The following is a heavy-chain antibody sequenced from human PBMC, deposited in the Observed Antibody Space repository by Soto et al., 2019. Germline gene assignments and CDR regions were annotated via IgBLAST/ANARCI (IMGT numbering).Heavy chain of an antibody. J-gene: IGHJ4*02. CDR2: IGGGGGST. CDR1: GFTFNYYA. CDR3: AKLILDFVEWLLPYFDF. V-gene: IGHV3-23*01. Sequence: EVQLLESGGGLVQPGGSLRLSCAASGFTFNYYAMSWVRLAPGKGLEWVAVIGGGGGSTYYADSVKGRFTISRDDSNNIVFLEMNSLRAEDTAVYYCAKLILDFVEWLLPYFDFWGQGSLVTVSS. D-gene: IGHD3-3*01.